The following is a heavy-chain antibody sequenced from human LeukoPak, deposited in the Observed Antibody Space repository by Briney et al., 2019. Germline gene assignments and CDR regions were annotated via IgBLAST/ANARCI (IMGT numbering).Heavy chain of an antibody. D-gene: IGHD3-3*01. V-gene: IGHV3-7*01. CDR2: IKQDGSEK. J-gene: IGHJ6*02. CDR3: ARYDFWSGYSHNYGMDV. Sequence: GGSLRLSCAASGFTFNSYWMTWVRQAPGKGLEWVARIKQDGSEKYYVDSVKGRFTISRDNAKNSLYLQMNSLRAEDTAVYYCARYDFWSGYSHNYGMDVWGQGTTVTVSS. CDR1: GFTFNSYW.